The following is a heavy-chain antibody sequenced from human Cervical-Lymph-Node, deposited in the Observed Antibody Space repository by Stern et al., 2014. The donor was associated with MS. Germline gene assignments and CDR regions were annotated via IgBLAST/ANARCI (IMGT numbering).Heavy chain of an antibody. V-gene: IGHV1-2*04. CDR3: ARGGRSSGWSPPDAFDI. J-gene: IGHJ3*02. Sequence: VQLVQSGAEVKKPGASVKVSCKPSGYTFTDYYMHWVRQAPGQGLEWMGWNLPNSGGTNYAQKFQGWVTMTRDTSISTAYMELSRLTSDDTAVYYCARGGRSSGWSPPDAFDIWGQGTMVTVSS. CDR2: NLPNSGGT. CDR1: GYTFTDYY. D-gene: IGHD6-19*01.